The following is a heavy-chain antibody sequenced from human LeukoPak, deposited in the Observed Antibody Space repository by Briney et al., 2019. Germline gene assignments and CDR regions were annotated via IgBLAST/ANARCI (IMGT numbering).Heavy chain of an antibody. Sequence: TSETLSLTCTVSGGSISTSSYYWGWIRQPPGKGLEWIGSIYYSGSTYDNPSLKSRVTMSVDTSNNQFSLKLSSVTAADTAVYHCARLYHDRRGYYWFDPWGQGTLVTVSS. CDR3: ARLYHDRRGYYWFDP. V-gene: IGHV4-39*01. CDR1: GGSISTSSYY. CDR2: IYYSGST. D-gene: IGHD3-22*01. J-gene: IGHJ5*02.